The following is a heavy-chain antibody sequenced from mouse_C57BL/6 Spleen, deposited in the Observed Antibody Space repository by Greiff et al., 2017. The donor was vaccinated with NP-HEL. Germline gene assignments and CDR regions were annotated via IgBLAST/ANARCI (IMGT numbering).Heavy chain of an antibody. J-gene: IGHJ4*01. Sequence: EVQGVESGPGMVKPSQSLSLTCTVTGYSITSGYDWHWIRHFPGNKLEWMGYISYSGSTNYNPSLKSRISITHDTSKNHFFLKLNSVTTEDTATYYCARGGLRLYAMDYWGQGTSVTVSS. CDR1: GYSITSGYD. D-gene: IGHD1-2*01. CDR3: ARGGLRLYAMDY. CDR2: ISYSGST. V-gene: IGHV3-1*01.